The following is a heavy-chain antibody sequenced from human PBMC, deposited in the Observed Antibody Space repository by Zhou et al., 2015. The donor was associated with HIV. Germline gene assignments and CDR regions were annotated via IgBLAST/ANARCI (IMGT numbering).Heavy chain of an antibody. V-gene: IGHV1-24*01. CDR1: GYTLTELS. J-gene: IGHJ6*02. CDR2: FDPEDGET. CDR3: ATDTRASLGGALVPIYYYGMDV. Sequence: QVQLVQSGAEVKKPGASVKVSCKVSGYTLTELSMHWVRQAPGKGLEWMGGFDPEDGETIYAQKFQGRVTMTEDTSTDTAYMELSSLRSEDTAVYYCATDTRASLGGALVPIYYYGMDVWGQGTTVTVSS. D-gene: IGHD6-13*01.